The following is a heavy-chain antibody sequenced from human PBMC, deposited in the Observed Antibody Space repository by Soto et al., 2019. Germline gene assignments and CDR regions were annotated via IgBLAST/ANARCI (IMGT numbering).Heavy chain of an antibody. CDR3: ARDLNRYYYDSSGQRWFDP. CDR2: ISAYNGNT. D-gene: IGHD3-22*01. Sequence: ASVKVSCKASGYTFTSYGISWVRQAPGQGLEWMGWISAYNGNTNYAQKLQGRVTMTTDTSTSTAYMELRSLRSDDTAVYYCARDLNRYYYDSSGQRWFDPWGQGTLVTVPS. CDR1: GYTFTSYG. V-gene: IGHV1-18*04. J-gene: IGHJ5*02.